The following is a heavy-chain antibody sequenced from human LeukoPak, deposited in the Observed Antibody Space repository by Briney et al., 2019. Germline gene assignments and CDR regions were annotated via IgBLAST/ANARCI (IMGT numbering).Heavy chain of an antibody. Sequence: SETLSLTCAVYGGSFSGYYWSWIRQPPGKGLKWIGEINHSGSTNYNPSLKSRVTISVDTSKNQFSLKLSSVTAADTAVYYCARVRSKDVWRSYGSYYYYYMDVWGKGTTVTISS. V-gene: IGHV4-34*01. CDR3: ARVRSKDVWRSYGSYYYYYMDV. CDR1: GGSFSGYY. D-gene: IGHD3-16*01. CDR2: INHSGST. J-gene: IGHJ6*03.